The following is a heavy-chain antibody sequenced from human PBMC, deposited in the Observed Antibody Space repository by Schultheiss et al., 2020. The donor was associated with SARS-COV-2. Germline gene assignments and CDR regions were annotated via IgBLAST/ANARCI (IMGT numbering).Heavy chain of an antibody. CDR1: GFTFSSYA. CDR2: ISGTGSST. Sequence: GGSLRLSCAASGFTFSSYAMSWVRQAPGKGLEWVSSISGTGSSTYYADSVKGRFTISRDNSKNTLYLQMNSLRAEDTAVYYCAKGQQWLATKTFDYWGQGTLVTVSS. CDR3: AKGQQWLATKTFDY. D-gene: IGHD6-19*01. J-gene: IGHJ4*02. V-gene: IGHV3-23*01.